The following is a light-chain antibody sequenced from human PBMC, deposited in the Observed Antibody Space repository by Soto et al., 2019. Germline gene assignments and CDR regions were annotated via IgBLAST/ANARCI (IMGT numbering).Light chain of an antibody. CDR2: DVS. J-gene: IGKJ3*01. V-gene: IGKV1-39*01. Sequence: DIQMTQSPSSLSASVGDRVTITCRASQGITTYLNWYQQKPGKAPKLLIYDVSSLQSGVPSRFSGSGSGTDFTLTISSLQPEDSAGYYCQQSYSVPFTFGPGTKVDIK. CDR3: QQSYSVPFT. CDR1: QGITTY.